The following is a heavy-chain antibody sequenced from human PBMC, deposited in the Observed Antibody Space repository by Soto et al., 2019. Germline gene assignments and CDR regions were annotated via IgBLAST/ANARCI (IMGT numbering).Heavy chain of an antibody. CDR3: ATAGLRFLVWYH. V-gene: IGHV1-46*01. CDR2: INPGGGST. CDR1: GYNFSSDY. D-gene: IGHD3-3*01. J-gene: IGHJ4*02. Sequence: ASVKVSCKASGYNFSSDYMHWVRQAPGQGLEWMGIINPGGGSTTYAQKFKGRVTMTRDTSTTTVYMELRSLTSEDTASYYCATAGLRFLVWYHWGQGTPVTVSS.